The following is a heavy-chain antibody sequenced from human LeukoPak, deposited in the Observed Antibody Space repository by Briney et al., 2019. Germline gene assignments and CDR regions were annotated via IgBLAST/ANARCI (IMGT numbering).Heavy chain of an antibody. CDR2: ISSNSNYI. CDR3: VREMVVAATPWYFNL. J-gene: IGHJ2*01. CDR1: GFTFSTYS. V-gene: IGHV3-21*01. Sequence: GGSLRLSCAASGFTFSTYSMNWVCQAPGKGLEWVSSISSNSNYIYYADSVKGRFTISRDNAKNSLYLQMNSPRAEDTAMYYCVREMVVAATPWYFNLWGRGTLVTVSS. D-gene: IGHD2-15*01.